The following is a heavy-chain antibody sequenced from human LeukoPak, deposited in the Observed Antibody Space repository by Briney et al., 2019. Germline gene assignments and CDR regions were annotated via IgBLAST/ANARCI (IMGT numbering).Heavy chain of an antibody. CDR2: ISRDGRDK. CDR3: VREGYSSGRSGAFDY. CDR1: GFTFSTYV. D-gene: IGHD6-19*01. Sequence: PGRSLTLSCAASGFTFSTYVMQWFRQAPGKGLEWVAAISRDGRDKYHADSVTGRFAISRDNSGDTVYLQMDSLRADDTAVYYCVREGYSSGRSGAFDYWGQGAQVTVDS. J-gene: IGHJ4*02. V-gene: IGHV3-30*09.